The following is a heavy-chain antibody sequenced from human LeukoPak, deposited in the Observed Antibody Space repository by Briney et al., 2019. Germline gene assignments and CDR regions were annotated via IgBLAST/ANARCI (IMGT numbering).Heavy chain of an antibody. CDR1: GGSISSGGYY. J-gene: IGHJ4*02. CDR3: ARGSGSSGYYSGFFTFDY. D-gene: IGHD3-22*01. V-gene: IGHV4-31*03. CDR2: IYYSGST. Sequence: PSETLSLTRTVSGGSISSGGYYWSWIRQHPGKGLEWIGYIYYSGSTYYNPSLKSRVTISVDTSKNQFSLKLSSVTAADTAVYYCARGSGSSGYYSGFFTFDYWGQGTLVTVSS.